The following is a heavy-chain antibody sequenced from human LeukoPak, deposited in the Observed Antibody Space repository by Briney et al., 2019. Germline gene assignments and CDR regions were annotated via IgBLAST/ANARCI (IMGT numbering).Heavy chain of an antibody. J-gene: IGHJ4*02. CDR3: ARGIYDFWSGYSPVVY. V-gene: IGHV1-2*02. CDR2: INPNSGGT. CDR1: GYTFTGYY. Sequence: GASVKVSCKASGYTFTGYYMHWVRQAPGQGLEWMGWINPNSGGTNYAQKFQGRVTMTRDTSISTAYMELSRLRSDDTAVYYCARGIYDFWSGYSPVVYWGQGTLVTVSS. D-gene: IGHD3-3*01.